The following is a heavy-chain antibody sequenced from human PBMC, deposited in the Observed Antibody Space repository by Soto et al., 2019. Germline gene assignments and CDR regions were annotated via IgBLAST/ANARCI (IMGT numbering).Heavy chain of an antibody. D-gene: IGHD3-16*01. CDR2: IYWDDDK. J-gene: IGHJ5*02. CDR1: GFSLTTRGVG. Sequence: QITLKESGPTLVKPTQTLTLTCTFSGFSLTTRGVGVGWIRQPPGKALECLALIYWDDDKRYSPSLPSRLYITKDTSKNQVVLTMTNVDPVDTATYYCAHIPNYYQYDWFDPWGQGTLVSVSS. CDR3: AHIPNYYQYDWFDP. V-gene: IGHV2-5*02.